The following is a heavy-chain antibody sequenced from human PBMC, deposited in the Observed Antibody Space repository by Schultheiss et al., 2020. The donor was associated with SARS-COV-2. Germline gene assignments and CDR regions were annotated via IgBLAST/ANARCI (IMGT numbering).Heavy chain of an antibody. J-gene: IGHJ4*02. V-gene: IGHV4-31*01. CDR3: ARGWLGMIVNHFDY. CDR2: IYYSGST. Sequence: SETLSLTCTVSGGSISSGGYYWSWIRQHPGKGLEWIGYIYYSGSTYYNPSLKSLVTISVDTSKNQFSLKLSSVTAADTAVYYCARGWLGMIVNHFDYWGQGTLVTVSS. CDR1: GGSISSGGYY. D-gene: IGHD3-22*01.